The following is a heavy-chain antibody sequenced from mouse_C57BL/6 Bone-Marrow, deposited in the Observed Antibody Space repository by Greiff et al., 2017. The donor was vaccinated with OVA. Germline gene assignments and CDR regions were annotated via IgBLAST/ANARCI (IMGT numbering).Heavy chain of an antibody. CDR3: AGELAWFAY. J-gene: IGHJ3*01. D-gene: IGHD4-1*01. Sequence: VKVVGSGPGLVKPSQSLFLTCSITGFPITSGYYWIWIRQSPGKPLEWMGYIPHSGETFYNPSLQSPISITRETSKNQFFLQLNSGTTEDTAMYSCAGELAWFAYWGQGTLVTVSA. CDR2: IPHSGET. V-gene: IGHV12-3*01. CDR1: GFPITSGYY.